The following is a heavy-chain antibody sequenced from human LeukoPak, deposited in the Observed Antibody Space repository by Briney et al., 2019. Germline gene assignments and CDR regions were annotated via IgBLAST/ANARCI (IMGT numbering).Heavy chain of an antibody. CDR3: ARVYGYCSSTSCPYHFDY. CDR2: INPSGGST. CDR1: GYTFTSYY. J-gene: IGHJ4*02. V-gene: IGHV1-46*01. D-gene: IGHD2-2*03. Sequence: ASVKASCTASGYTFTSYYMHWVRQAPGQGLEWMGIINPSGGSTSYAQKFQGRVTMTRDTSTSTVYMELSSLRSEDTAVYYCARVYGYCSSTSCPYHFDYWGQGTLVTVSS.